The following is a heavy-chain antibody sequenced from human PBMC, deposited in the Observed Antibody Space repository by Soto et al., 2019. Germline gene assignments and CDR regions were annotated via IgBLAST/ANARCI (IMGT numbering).Heavy chain of an antibody. CDR2: ISKSSSTE. Sequence: VQLVESGGTLVQPGGSLRLSCAASGFTFSSFDMNWVRQTPGKGLEWISYISKSSSTEYYADSVKGRFTISRDNAKNSLYPQMNSLRDDDTAVYFCARDPFSGYDRGYFDHWGQGTLVTVSS. D-gene: IGHD5-12*01. CDR3: ARDPFSGYDRGYFDH. CDR1: GFTFSSFD. J-gene: IGHJ4*02. V-gene: IGHV3-48*02.